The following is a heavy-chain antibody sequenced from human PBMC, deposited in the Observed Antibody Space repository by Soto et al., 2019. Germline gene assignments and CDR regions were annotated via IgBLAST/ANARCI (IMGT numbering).Heavy chain of an antibody. CDR1: GGSISRGDYY. CDR2: IYYSGST. Sequence: SESLSLICTVSGGSISRGDYYWSWIRQPPGKGLEWIVYIYYSGSTYYNPSLKSRVTISVDTSKNQFSMKLSSVPAAGTAVYYCAREAYCGGDCYLDHDACDIWGQGTMVTVSS. D-gene: IGHD2-21*02. V-gene: IGHV4-30-4*01. CDR3: AREAYCGGDCYLDHDACDI. J-gene: IGHJ3*02.